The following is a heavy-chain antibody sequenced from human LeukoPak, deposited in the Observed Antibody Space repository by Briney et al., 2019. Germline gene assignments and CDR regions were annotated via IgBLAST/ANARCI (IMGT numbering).Heavy chain of an antibody. Sequence: ASVKVSCKAPGHTFDYGVSRVRQAPGQGLEWMGWISAYNAYTNYPQKVQGRVTMTTDTTTSTVYMELRGLRSDDTAVYYCAIGVAGTHFDYWGQGTLVTVSS. D-gene: IGHD6-19*01. CDR1: GHTFDYG. CDR2: ISAYNAYT. J-gene: IGHJ4*02. V-gene: IGHV1-18*01. CDR3: AIGVAGTHFDY.